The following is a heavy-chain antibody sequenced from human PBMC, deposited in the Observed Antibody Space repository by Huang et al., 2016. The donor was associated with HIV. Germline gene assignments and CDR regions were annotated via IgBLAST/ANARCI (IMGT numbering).Heavy chain of an antibody. CDR3: ARDPRIQSWLNFFDY. J-gene: IGHJ4*02. D-gene: IGHD3-22*01. V-gene: IGHV3-74*01. Sequence: EVQLVESGGGLVQPGGSLRLSCAASGFSNSSYWMHWVRQAPGKGLVWGSRSSSEGSSTSYADSVKGRFTISRDNAKNTLYLQMNRLRAEDTAVYYCARDPRIQSWLNFFDYWGQGTLVSVSS. CDR2: SSSEGSST. CDR1: GFSNSSYW.